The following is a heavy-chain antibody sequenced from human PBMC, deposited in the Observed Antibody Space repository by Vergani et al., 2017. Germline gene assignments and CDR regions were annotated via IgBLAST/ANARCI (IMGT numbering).Heavy chain of an antibody. CDR1: GFTFSSYS. CDR3: ARDYDFWSGRGLFYMDV. D-gene: IGHD3-3*01. J-gene: IGHJ6*03. CDR2: ISSSSSYI. Sequence: EVQLVESGGGLVKPGGSLRLSCAASGFTFSSYSMNWVRQAPGKGLEWVSSISSSSSYIYYADSVKGRFTISRDNAKNSLYLQMNSLRAEDTAVYYCARDYDFWSGRGLFYMDVWGKGTTVTVSS. V-gene: IGHV3-21*01.